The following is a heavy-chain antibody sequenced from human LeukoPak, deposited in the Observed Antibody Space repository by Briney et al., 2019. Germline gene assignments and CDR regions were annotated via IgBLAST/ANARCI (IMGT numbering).Heavy chain of an antibody. V-gene: IGHV3-7*01. CDR3: ARGMTHYYYYYYYMDV. CDR1: GFTFSSYW. Sequence: PGGSLRLSCAASGFTFSSYWMSWVRQAPGKGLEWAANIKQDGSEKYYVDSVKGRFTISRDNAKNSLYLQMNSLRAEDTAVYYCARGMTHYYYYYYYMDVWGKGTTVTVSS. CDR2: IKQDGSEK. J-gene: IGHJ6*03.